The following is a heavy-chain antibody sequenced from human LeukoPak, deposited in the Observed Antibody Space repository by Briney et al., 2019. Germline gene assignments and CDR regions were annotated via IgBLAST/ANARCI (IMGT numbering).Heavy chain of an antibody. V-gene: IGHV3-30*04. CDR1: GFTFSSYA. Sequence: GGSLRLSCAASGFTFSSYAMHWVRQAPGKGLEWVAVISYDGSNKYYADSVKGRFTISRDNSKNTLYLQMNSLRAEDTAVYYCARDEGGAFDIWGQGTMVTVSS. CDR2: ISYDGSNK. J-gene: IGHJ3*02. D-gene: IGHD3-16*01. CDR3: ARDEGGAFDI.